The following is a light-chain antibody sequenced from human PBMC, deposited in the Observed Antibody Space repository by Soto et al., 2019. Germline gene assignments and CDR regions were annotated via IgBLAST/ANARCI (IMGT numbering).Light chain of an antibody. Sequence: DIQITQFPSSLSASVGDRVTITCPASQDISNYLNWYQQNPGKAAKVLIYDASNLGTGVPSRFSGSGSGTDFTFSISSLQPEDVATYYCQQYDGLPTFGQGTRLEIK. CDR3: QQYDGLPT. V-gene: IGKV1-33*01. CDR1: QDISNY. J-gene: IGKJ5*01. CDR2: DAS.